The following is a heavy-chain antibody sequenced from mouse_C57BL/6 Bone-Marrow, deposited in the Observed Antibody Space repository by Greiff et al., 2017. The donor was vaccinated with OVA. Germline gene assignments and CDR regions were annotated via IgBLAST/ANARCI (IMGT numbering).Heavy chain of an antibody. Sequence: EVMLVESGGGLVKPGGSLKLSCAASGFTFSDYGMHWVRQAPEKGLEWVAYISSGSSTIYYADTVKGRFTISRDNAKNTLFLQMTSLRSEDTAMYYCARPPLSGYYAMDYWGQGTSVTVSS. D-gene: IGHD3-2*02. J-gene: IGHJ4*01. CDR3: ARPPLSGYYAMDY. CDR1: GFTFSDYG. V-gene: IGHV5-17*01. CDR2: ISSGSSTI.